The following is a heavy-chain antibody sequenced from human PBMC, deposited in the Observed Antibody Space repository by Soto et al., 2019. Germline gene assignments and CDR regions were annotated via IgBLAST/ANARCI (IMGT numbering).Heavy chain of an antibody. CDR3: ARVQWLALDY. V-gene: IGHV4-39*01. J-gene: IGHJ4*02. Sequence: SETLSLTCTVSGGSISSTNYYWGWIRQPPGKGLEWIGTMYYSGSTYYNPSLKSRVTISVDTSKNQFSLKLSSVTAADTAVYYCARVQWLALDYWGQGTLVTVSS. CDR2: MYYSGST. D-gene: IGHD6-19*01. CDR1: GGSISSTNYY.